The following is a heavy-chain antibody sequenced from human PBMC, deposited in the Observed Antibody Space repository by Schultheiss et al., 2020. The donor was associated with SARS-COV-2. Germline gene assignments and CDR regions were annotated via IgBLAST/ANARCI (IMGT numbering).Heavy chain of an antibody. CDR2: IVVGSGNT. CDR1: GFTFTSSA. CDR3: ARVARRGSSSSAFDY. Sequence: SVKVSCKASGFTFTSSAVQWVRQARGQRLEWIGWIVVGSGNTNYAQKFQGRVTMTRDTSISTAYMELSRLRSDDTAVYYCARVARRGSSSSAFDYWGQGTLVTVSS. J-gene: IGHJ4*02. V-gene: IGHV1-58*01. D-gene: IGHD6-6*01.